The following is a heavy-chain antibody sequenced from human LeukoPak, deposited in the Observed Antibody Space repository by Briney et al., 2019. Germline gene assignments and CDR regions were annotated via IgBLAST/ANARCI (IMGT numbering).Heavy chain of an antibody. CDR1: GGSISSYY. Sequence: PSETLSLTCTVSGGSISSYYWSWIRQPPGKGLEWIGYIYYSGSTNYNPSLKSRVTISVDTSKNQFSLKLSSVTAADTAVYYCARSGSSSYYLYFDYWGQGTLVTVSS. CDR3: ARSGSSSYYLYFDY. D-gene: IGHD3-22*01. V-gene: IGHV4-59*01. J-gene: IGHJ4*02. CDR2: IYYSGST.